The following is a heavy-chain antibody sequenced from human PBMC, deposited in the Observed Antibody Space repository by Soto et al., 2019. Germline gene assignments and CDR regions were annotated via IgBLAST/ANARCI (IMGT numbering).Heavy chain of an antibody. Sequence: EVQLVESGGGLVQPGRSLRLSCAASGFTFDDYAMHWVRQAPGKGLEWVSGISWNSGSIGYADSVKGRFTISRDNAKNSLYLQMNSLRAEDTALYYCAKELSSSPELFDYWGQGTLVTVSS. D-gene: IGHD6-6*01. V-gene: IGHV3-9*01. CDR2: ISWNSGSI. CDR3: AKELSSSPELFDY. CDR1: GFTFDDYA. J-gene: IGHJ4*02.